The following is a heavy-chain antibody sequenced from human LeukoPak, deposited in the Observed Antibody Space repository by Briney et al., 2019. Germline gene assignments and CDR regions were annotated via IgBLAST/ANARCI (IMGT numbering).Heavy chain of an antibody. CDR2: IQDDESNK. Sequence: GGSLGLSCAASGFIFSSFGMHWVRQAPGKGLEWVAFIQDDESNKFYADSVKGRFTISRDNPKNTLFLQMNSLRPEDTALYYCAKQMVERPHYYYMDVWGKGTTVTVSS. CDR3: AKQMVERPHYYYMDV. J-gene: IGHJ6*03. D-gene: IGHD2-15*01. V-gene: IGHV3-30*02. CDR1: GFIFSSFG.